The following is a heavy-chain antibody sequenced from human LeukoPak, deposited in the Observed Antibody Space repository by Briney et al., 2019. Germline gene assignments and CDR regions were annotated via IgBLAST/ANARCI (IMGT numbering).Heavy chain of an antibody. J-gene: IGHJ4*02. Sequence: PGGSLRLSCAASGFTFSSYGMHWVRQAPGKGLEWVAVIWYDGSNKYYADSVKGRFTISRDNSKNTLYLQMNSLRAEDTAVYYCARDCSGGGCYQFDYWGQGTLVTVSS. CDR1: GFTFSSYG. CDR3: ARDCSGGGCYQFDY. D-gene: IGHD2-15*01. CDR2: IWYDGSNK. V-gene: IGHV3-33*01.